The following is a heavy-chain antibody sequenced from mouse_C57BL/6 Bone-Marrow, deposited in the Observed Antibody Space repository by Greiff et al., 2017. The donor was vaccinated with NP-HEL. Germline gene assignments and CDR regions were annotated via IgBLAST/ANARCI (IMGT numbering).Heavy chain of an antibody. CDR2: IDPSDSYT. CDR3: ARHYGSSWFAY. D-gene: IGHD1-1*01. J-gene: IGHJ3*01. V-gene: IGHV1-50*01. CDR1: GYTFTSYW. Sequence: QVQLQQPGAELVKPGASVKLSCKASGYTFTSYWMPWVKQRPGQGLEWIGEIDPSDSYTNYNQKFKGKATWTVDTSSSTAYMQLSSLTSEDSAVYYCARHYGSSWFAYWGQGTLVTVSA.